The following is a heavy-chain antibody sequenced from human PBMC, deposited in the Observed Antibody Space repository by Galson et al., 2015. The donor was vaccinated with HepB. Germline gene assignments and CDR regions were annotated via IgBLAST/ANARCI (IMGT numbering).Heavy chain of an antibody. D-gene: IGHD1-14*01. CDR3: AHRLSPEHFQY. Sequence: PALVKPTQTLTLTCTFSGFSLSTNGVGVGWIRQPPGKALEWLAVIFWDDDKRYSPSLKSRLTITKDTSKNQVVLTMTNMDPVDTATYYCAHRLSPEHFQYWGQGTLVTVSS. J-gene: IGHJ1*01. CDR1: GFSLSTNGVG. CDR2: IFWDDDK. V-gene: IGHV2-5*02.